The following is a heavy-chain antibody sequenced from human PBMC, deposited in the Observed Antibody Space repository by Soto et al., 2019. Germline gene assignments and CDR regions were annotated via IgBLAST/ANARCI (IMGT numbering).Heavy chain of an antibody. V-gene: IGHV4-59*01. D-gene: IGHD3-3*01. CDR2: TYYSGST. CDR3: ARAYGVTIFGVVTHRFDY. Sequence: SETLSLTCTVSGGSISSYYWSWIRQPPGKGLEWIGYTYYSGSTNYNPSLKSRVTISVDTSENQFSLKLSSVTAADTAVYYCARAYGVTIFGVVTHRFDYWGQGTLVTVSS. J-gene: IGHJ4*02. CDR1: GGSISSYY.